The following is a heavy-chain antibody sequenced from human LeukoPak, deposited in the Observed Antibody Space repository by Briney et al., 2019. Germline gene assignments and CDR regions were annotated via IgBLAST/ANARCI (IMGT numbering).Heavy chain of an antibody. D-gene: IGHD3-10*01. CDR3: AKARVIGTMVRGVPIGEFDY. CDR1: GFTFSSYA. Sequence: GGSLRLSCAASGFTFSSYAMSWVRQAPGKGLEWVSAISGSGGSTYYADSVKGRFTISRDNSKNTLYLQMNSLRAEDTAVYYCAKARVIGTMVRGVPIGEFDYWGQGTLVTVSS. V-gene: IGHV3-23*01. J-gene: IGHJ4*02. CDR2: ISGSGGST.